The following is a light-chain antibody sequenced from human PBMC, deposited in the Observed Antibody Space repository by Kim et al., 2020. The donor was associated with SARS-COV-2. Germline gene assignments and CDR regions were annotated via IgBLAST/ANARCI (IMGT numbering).Light chain of an antibody. J-gene: IGKJ4*01. CDR3: QQYYDWPLT. CDR1: KSINTT. CDR2: GAS. V-gene: IGKV3-15*01. Sequence: VSPGESATLSCRASKSINTTFAWYQHKPGQAPRLLFYGASTRATGIPGRFSGSGSETDFTLTISSLQSEDAALYYCQQYYDWPLTFGGGTKVDIK.